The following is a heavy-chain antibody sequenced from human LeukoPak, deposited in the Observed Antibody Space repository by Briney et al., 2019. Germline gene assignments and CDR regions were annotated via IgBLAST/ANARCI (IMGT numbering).Heavy chain of an antibody. V-gene: IGHV3-74*01. Sequence: GRSLRLSCAASGFTFSNYWMHWVRQVPEKGLVWVSRVNPDGSSLTYANSVKGRFTSSRDTARNTLYLQMNRLRVEDTAVYYCARGGSYGDYWGQGILVAVSS. CDR2: VNPDGSSL. J-gene: IGHJ4*02. CDR1: GFTFSNYW. D-gene: IGHD3-16*01. CDR3: ARGGSYGDY.